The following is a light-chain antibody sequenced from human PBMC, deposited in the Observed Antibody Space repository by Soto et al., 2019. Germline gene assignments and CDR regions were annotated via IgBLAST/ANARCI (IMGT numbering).Light chain of an antibody. CDR1: NSNIGSNY. J-gene: IGLJ2*01. V-gene: IGLV1-47*01. CDR3: ATWDDRLSGVV. Sequence: QSVLTQSPSASGTPGQRVTISCSGINSNIGSNYVHWYQQFPGTAPKVLIYRNSHRPSGVPDRFSGSKSGISASLAISGLRSEDEADYFCATWDDRLSGVVFGGGTKLTVL. CDR2: RNS.